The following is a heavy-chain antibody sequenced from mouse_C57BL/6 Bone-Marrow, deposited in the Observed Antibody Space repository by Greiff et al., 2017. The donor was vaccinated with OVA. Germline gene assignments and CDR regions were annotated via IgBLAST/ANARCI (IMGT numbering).Heavy chain of an antibody. CDR2: IDPSDSYT. CDR1: GYTFTSYW. V-gene: IGHV1-50*01. CDR3: ARSAPLYYGSSYWYFDV. D-gene: IGHD1-1*01. Sequence: QVQLQQPGAELVKPGASVKLSCKASGYTFTSYWMQWVKQRPGQGLEWIGEIDPSDSYTNYNQKFQGKATLTVDTSSSTAYMQRSSLTSEDSAVYYCARSAPLYYGSSYWYFDVWGTGTTVTVSS. J-gene: IGHJ1*03.